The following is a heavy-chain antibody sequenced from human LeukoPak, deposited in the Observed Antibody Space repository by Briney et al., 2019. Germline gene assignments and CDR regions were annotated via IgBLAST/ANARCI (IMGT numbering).Heavy chain of an antibody. J-gene: IGHJ4*02. V-gene: IGHV4-39*01. CDR3: ATPIDYYDSSGYYN. CDR2: LYYSGST. D-gene: IGHD3-22*01. Sequence: SETLSLTCTVSGGSISSNYYWGWIRQAPGKGLEWIGRLYYSGSTYYNPSLNSRATTSVGTSKNRFSLNLTSVTAADTAIYYCATPIDYYDSSGYYNWGQGTLVTVSS. CDR1: GGSISSNYY.